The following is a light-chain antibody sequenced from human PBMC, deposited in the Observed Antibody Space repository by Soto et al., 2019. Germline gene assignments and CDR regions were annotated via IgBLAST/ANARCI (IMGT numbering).Light chain of an antibody. CDR3: QQYGSSPRT. CDR1: QSVSSSY. V-gene: IGKV3-20*01. Sequence: EIVLTQSPGTLSLSPGERATLSCRASQSVSSSYLAWYQQKPGQAPRLLIYGASSRATGIPDRFSGSGSGTDFILTISRLEPEDFAVYYRQQYGSSPRTFGQGTRLEIK. CDR2: GAS. J-gene: IGKJ5*01.